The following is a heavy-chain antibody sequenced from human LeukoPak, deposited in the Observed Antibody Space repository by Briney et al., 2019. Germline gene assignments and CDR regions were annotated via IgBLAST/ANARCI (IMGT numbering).Heavy chain of an antibody. V-gene: IGHV4-34*01. D-gene: IGHD3-10*01. CDR1: GGSFSGYY. Sequence: SETLSLTCAVYGGSFSGYYWSWIRQPPGKGLEWIGEINHSGSTNYNPSLKSRVTISVDTSKNQFSLKLSSVTAADTAVYYCARDPAGVDVWSKGTTVTVSS. CDR2: INHSGST. CDR3: ARDPAGVDV. J-gene: IGHJ6*04.